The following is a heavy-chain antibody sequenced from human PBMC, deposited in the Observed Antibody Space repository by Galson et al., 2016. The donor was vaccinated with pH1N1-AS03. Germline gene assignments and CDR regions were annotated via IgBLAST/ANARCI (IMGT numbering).Heavy chain of an antibody. D-gene: IGHD3-3*01. Sequence: SVKVSCKASGGTFSSYAISWVRQAPGQGLEWMGGIIAMFGTANYARKVQGRVTITADKSTNTAYMELSSLRSEDPAVYYCARDANYDFWSGHDAFDIWGQGTMVTVSS. CDR2: IIAMFGTA. CDR1: GGTFSSYA. V-gene: IGHV1-69*06. CDR3: ARDANYDFWSGHDAFDI. J-gene: IGHJ3*02.